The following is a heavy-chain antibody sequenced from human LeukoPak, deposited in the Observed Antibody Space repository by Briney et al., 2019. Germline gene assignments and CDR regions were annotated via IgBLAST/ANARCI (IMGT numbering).Heavy chain of an antibody. V-gene: IGHV1-46*01. Sequence: ASVKVSCKAPGYTFTSYYMHWVRQAPGQGLEWMGIINPSGGSTSYAQKFQGRVTMTRDTSTSTVYMELSSLRSEDTAVYYCARGAARAGSGMDVWGQGTWSPSP. CDR3: ARGAARAGSGMDV. D-gene: IGHD6-6*01. CDR1: GYTFTSYY. J-gene: IGHJ6*02. CDR2: INPSGGST.